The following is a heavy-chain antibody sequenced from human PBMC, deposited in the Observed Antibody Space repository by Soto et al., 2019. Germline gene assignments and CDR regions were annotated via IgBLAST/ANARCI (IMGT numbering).Heavy chain of an antibody. CDR1: GFTFSSYW. J-gene: IGHJ6*02. D-gene: IGHD6-13*01. CDR2: IKQDGSEE. V-gene: IGHV3-7*01. CDR3: ARIAATGRGWDV. Sequence: EVQLVESGGGLVQPGGSLRLSCVDSGFTFSSYWMRWVRQAPVKGLEWVGNIKQDGSEENYVDSLKGRLTISRDNAKNQMYLQRNCLRAEDTAVYYCARIAATGRGWDVWGQGTTVVVSS.